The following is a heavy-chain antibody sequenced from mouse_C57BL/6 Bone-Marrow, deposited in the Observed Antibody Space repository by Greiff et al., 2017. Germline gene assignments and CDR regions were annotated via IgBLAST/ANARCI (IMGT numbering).Heavy chain of an antibody. Sequence: QVQLQQSGAELVRPGASVKMSCKASGYTFTGYNMHWVKQTPRKGLEWIGAIYPGNGDTSYNQKFKGKATLTVDKSSRTAYMQLRYLKAESAAVYFCARTLTYYGSSRGDLAYWGQGTLVTVSA. CDR1: GYTFTGYN. CDR2: IYPGNGDT. V-gene: IGHV1-12*01. D-gene: IGHD1-1*01. J-gene: IGHJ3*01. CDR3: ARTLTYYGSSRGDLAY.